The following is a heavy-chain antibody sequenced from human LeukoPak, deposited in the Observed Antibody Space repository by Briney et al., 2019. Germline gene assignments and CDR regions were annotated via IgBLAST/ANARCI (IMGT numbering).Heavy chain of an antibody. CDR1: GFTFSSYA. CDR2: ISGSGGST. Sequence: GGSLRLSCAASGFTFSSYAMSWVRQAPGKGLEWVSAISGSGGSTYYADSVKGRFTISRDNSKNTLYLQMNGLRAEDTAVYYCAKGARTYGSNYEAFDYWGQGTLVTVSS. D-gene: IGHD5-24*01. J-gene: IGHJ4*02. V-gene: IGHV3-23*01. CDR3: AKGARTYGSNYEAFDY.